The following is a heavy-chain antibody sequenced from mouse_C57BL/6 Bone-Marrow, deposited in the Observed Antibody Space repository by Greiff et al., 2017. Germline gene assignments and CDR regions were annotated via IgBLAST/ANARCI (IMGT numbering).Heavy chain of an antibody. V-gene: IGHV1-80*01. CDR3: ARCDDYSHYAMDY. J-gene: IGHJ4*01. CDR2: IYPGAGDT. CDR1: GYAFSSYW. D-gene: IGHD2-13*01. Sequence: VQLQESGAELVKPGASVKISCKASGYAFSSYWMNWVKQRPGQGLEWIGQIYPGAGDTNYNGKFKGKATLTADKSSSTAYMQLSSLTSEDSAVYFCARCDDYSHYAMDYWGQGTSVTVSA.